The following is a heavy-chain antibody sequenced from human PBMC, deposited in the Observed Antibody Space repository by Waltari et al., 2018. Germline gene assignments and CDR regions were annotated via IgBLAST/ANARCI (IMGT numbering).Heavy chain of an antibody. Sequence: EVQLVESGGGLVTPGGSLRRSCAASGFTLSSFWMNWVRQTPGKGLEWVAGIKQDGSEKYYADSVKGRFTISRDNAKNSLYLQMNSLRAEDTAVYYCATSGWYCFDYWGQGTLVTVSS. CDR3: ATSGWYCFDY. V-gene: IGHV3-7*01. CDR2: IKQDGSEK. D-gene: IGHD6-19*01. CDR1: GFTLSSFW. J-gene: IGHJ4*02.